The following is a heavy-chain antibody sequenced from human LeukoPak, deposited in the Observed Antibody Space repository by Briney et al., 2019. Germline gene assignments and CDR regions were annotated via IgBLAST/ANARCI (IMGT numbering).Heavy chain of an antibody. CDR1: GVSISSSNSY. CDR3: ARVLGYCSGGSCYASFDP. CDR2: IYYSGST. D-gene: IGHD2-15*01. J-gene: IGHJ5*02. Sequence: SETLSLTCTVSGVSISSSNSYWGWIRQPPGKGLEWIGSIYYSGSTYYNPSLESRVTISVDTSKNQFSLKLSSVTAADTAVYYCARVLGYCSGGSCYASFDPWGQGTLVTVSS. V-gene: IGHV4-39*01.